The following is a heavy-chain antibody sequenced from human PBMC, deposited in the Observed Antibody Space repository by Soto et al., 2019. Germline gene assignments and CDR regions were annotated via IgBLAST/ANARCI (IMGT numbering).Heavy chain of an antibody. CDR2: IIPIFGTA. J-gene: IGHJ3*02. D-gene: IGHD2-15*01. V-gene: IGHV1-69*13. CDR3: GREGFCCCSCYRPYDAFDI. CDR1: GGTLSRYA. Sequence: GASVKVYWKACGGTLSRYAISWVRQAPGQGLEWMGGIIPIFGTANYAQKFQGRGTITADESTSTAYMELSSLRSEDTAVYYWGREGFCCCSCYRPYDAFDIWGQGTMVTVSS.